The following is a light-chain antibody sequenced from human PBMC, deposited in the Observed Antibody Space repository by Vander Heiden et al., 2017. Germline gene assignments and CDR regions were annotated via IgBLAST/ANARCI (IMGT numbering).Light chain of an antibody. CDR3: AARDDSLNGVV. CDR2: SNN. J-gene: IGLJ2*01. CDR1: SFNIGRNT. V-gene: IGLV1-44*01. Sequence: QSVLTPPPSASGTPGQRVTISCSGRSFNIGRNTVTWYQQLPGTAPKPLIYSNNQRPSGGPDRFSGSKSGTAASLAISGLQSEDEADYYCAARDDSLNGVVFGGGTKLTVL.